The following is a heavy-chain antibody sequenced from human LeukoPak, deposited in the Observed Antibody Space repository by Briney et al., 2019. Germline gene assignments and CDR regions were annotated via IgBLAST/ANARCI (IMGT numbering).Heavy chain of an antibody. V-gene: IGHV4-59*01. J-gene: IGHJ4*02. Sequence: PSETLSLTCTVSGCSISNYYWCWIRQPPGKGLEWIGYIYYSGSTNSNPSLKSRVTISLDTSKNQFSLKLSSVTAANTAVYYCARAGQFISARPITFDYWGQGSLVTVSS. CDR2: IYYSGST. CDR3: ARAGQFISARPITFDY. D-gene: IGHD6-6*01. CDR1: GCSISNYY.